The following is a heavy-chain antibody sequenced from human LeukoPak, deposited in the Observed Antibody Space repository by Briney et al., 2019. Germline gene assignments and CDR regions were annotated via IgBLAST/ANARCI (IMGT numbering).Heavy chain of an antibody. CDR3: TRGWLGLWFGELLASLDY. V-gene: IGHV3-49*03. CDR1: GFTFGDYA. Sequence: GGSLRLSCTVSGFTFGDYAMSWFRQAPGKGLEWVGFIRGKAYGGTTEYAASVKGRFTISRDDSKSIAYLQMNSLKTEDTAVYYCTRGWLGLWFGELLASLDYWGQGTLVTVSS. CDR2: IRGKAYGGTT. J-gene: IGHJ4*02. D-gene: IGHD3-10*01.